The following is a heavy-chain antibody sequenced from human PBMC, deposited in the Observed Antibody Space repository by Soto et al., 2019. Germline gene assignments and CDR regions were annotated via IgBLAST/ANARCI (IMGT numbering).Heavy chain of an antibody. Sequence: ITLKESGPTLVKPTQTLTLTCSFSGFSLSADGVGVGWIRQPPGKALEWLALIYWDDDTRYRPSVKSRLTITKDSSKNQVVLTMTNRDPVDTATYYCAHAYGGTSWPNDAFDVLGQGTVVTVSS. CDR2: IYWDDDT. CDR3: AHAYGGTSWPNDAFDV. J-gene: IGHJ3*01. D-gene: IGHD2-2*01. CDR1: GFSLSADGVG. V-gene: IGHV2-5*02.